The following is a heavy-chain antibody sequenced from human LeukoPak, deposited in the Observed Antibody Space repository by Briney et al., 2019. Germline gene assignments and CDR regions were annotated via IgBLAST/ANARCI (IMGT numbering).Heavy chain of an antibody. CDR1: GDSIRSNYYY. CDR3: ARHTAYLGCCRGGRCYYFDY. D-gene: IGHD2-15*01. J-gene: IGHJ4*02. CDR2: IFYTGSI. Sequence: PSETLPLTCTVSGDSIRSNYYYWGWIRQAPGKALEWIGSIFYTGSIYHNPSLRSRVTLSMDKSKNQFSPKIGSVTAADAAVYYCARHTAYLGCCRGGRCYYFDYWGQGTLVTVSS. V-gene: IGHV4-39*01.